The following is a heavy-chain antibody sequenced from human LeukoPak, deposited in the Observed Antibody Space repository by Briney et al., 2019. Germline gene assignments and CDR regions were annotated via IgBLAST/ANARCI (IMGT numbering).Heavy chain of an antibody. CDR3: AKAGHYGSGSYYSDY. CDR1: GFRFGDFA. J-gene: IGHJ4*02. CDR2: ISASGANT. D-gene: IGHD3-10*01. V-gene: IGHV3-23*01. Sequence: GGSLRLSCEASGFRFGDFAMSWVRQTPGKGLEWVSGISASGANTYYADSVKGRFTSSRDNSKNTLYLQMSSLRAGDTAVYYCAKAGHYGSGSYYSDYWGRGTLVTVSP.